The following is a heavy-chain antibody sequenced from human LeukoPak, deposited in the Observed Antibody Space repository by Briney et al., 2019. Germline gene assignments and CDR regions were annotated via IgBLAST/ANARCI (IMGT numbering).Heavy chain of an antibody. CDR2: IYYSGST. CDR1: GGSISSSSYY. V-gene: IGHV4-39*07. Sequence: PSETLSLTCTVSGGSISSSSYYWGWIRQPPGKGLEWIGSIYYSGSTYYNPSLKSRVTISVDTSKNQFSLKLSSVTAADTAVYYCARDQRSEQLAGWGQGTLVTVSS. D-gene: IGHD6-13*01. CDR3: ARDQRSEQLAG. J-gene: IGHJ4*02.